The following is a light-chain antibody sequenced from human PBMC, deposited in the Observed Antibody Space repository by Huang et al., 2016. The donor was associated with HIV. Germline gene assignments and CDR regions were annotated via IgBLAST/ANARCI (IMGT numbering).Light chain of an antibody. CDR3: QQYYNWPPLT. V-gene: IGKV3-15*01. CDR1: QSVASN. Sequence: EIVMTQSPGTLSVSPGERVTLSCRAGQSVASNLAWYQQKPDQAPRLLIYGATTRATGIPARFGGIGSGTEFTLTISSLQSEDCAVYYCQQYYNWPPLTFGGGTKVEIK. J-gene: IGKJ4*01. CDR2: GAT.